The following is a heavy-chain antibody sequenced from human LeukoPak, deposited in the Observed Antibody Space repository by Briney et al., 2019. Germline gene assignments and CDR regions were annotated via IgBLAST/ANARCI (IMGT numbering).Heavy chain of an antibody. CDR2: IYSSGDT. V-gene: IGHV3-53*01. CDR1: GFNVSSNY. D-gene: IGHD3-10*01. CDR3: ARVIYGSGTYYKGWFDP. J-gene: IGHJ5*02. Sequence: GGSLRLSCAASGFNVSSNYVSWVRQAPGKGLEWVSVIYSSGDTYYADSVKGRFTISRDNSKNMLYLQMNGLRAEDTAVYYCARVIYGSGTYYKGWFDPWGQGTLVTVSS.